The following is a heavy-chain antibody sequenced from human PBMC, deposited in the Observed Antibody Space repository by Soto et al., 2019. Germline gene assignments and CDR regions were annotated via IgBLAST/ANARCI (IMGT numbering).Heavy chain of an antibody. J-gene: IGHJ4*02. Sequence: GGSLRLSCAASGFTFSSSWMHWVRQAPGKGLEWVSAISGSGGSTYYADSVKGRFTISRDNSKNTLYLQMNSLRAEDTAVYHCATDGEMTPTLGGQGTLVTVSS. V-gene: IGHV3-23*01. D-gene: IGHD2-15*01. CDR3: ATDGEMTPTL. CDR2: ISGSGGST. CDR1: GFTFSSSW.